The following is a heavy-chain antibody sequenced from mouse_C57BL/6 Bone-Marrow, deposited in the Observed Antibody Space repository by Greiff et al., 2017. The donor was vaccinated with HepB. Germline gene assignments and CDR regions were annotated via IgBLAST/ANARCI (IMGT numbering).Heavy chain of an antibody. CDR1: GYTFTSYT. D-gene: IGHD1-1*01. V-gene: IGHV1-4*01. CDR3: ERRDYAYCFDY. CDR2: INPSSGYT. Sequence: QVQLKQSGAELARPGASVKMSCKASGYTFTSYTMHWVKQRPGQGLEWIGYINPSSGYTKYNQKFKDKATLTADKSSSTAYMQLSSLTSEDSAVYDCERRDYAYCFDYWGQGTALTVSA. J-gene: IGHJ2*01.